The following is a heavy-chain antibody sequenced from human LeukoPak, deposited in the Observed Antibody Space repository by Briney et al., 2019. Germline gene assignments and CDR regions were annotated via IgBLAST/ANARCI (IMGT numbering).Heavy chain of an antibody. D-gene: IGHD2-2*01. V-gene: IGHV4-30-2*01. CDR1: GGSISSGGYY. CDR3: ARAPPLPAAVNWYFDL. J-gene: IGHJ2*01. Sequence: KSSETLSLTCTVSGGSISSGGYYWSWIRQPPGKGLEWIGYIYHSGSTYYNPSLKSRVTISVDRSKNQFSLKLSSVTAADTAVYYCARAPPLPAAVNWYFDLWGRGTLVTVSS. CDR2: IYHSGST.